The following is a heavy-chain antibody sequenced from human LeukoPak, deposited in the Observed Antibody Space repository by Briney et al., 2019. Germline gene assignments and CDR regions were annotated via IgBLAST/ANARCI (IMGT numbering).Heavy chain of an antibody. CDR2: ISRSSSTI. D-gene: IGHD4-17*01. CDR3: ARGNFYGDYGNWFDP. Sequence: PGGSLRLSCAASGFTVSNNYMTWVRQAPGKGLEWVSYISRSSSTIYYADSVKGRFTISRDNAKNSLYLQMNSLRAEDTAVYYCARGNFYGDYGNWFDPWGQGTLVTVSS. J-gene: IGHJ5*02. CDR1: GFTVSNNY. V-gene: IGHV3-48*04.